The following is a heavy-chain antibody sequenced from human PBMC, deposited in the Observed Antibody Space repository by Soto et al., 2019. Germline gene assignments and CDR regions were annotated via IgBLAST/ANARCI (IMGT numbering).Heavy chain of an antibody. V-gene: IGHV3-7*03. CDR3: ARGGYDPFDY. J-gene: IGHJ4*02. D-gene: IGHD5-12*01. CDR2: MKEDGSEK. Sequence: PGGSLRLSCAASGFTFSSYWMSWVRQTPGKGLEWVASMKEDGSEKNYVDSVKGRFTIARDNAKNSLYLYMNSLRADDTAVYYCARGGYDPFDYWGQGTLVTVSS. CDR1: GFTFSSYW.